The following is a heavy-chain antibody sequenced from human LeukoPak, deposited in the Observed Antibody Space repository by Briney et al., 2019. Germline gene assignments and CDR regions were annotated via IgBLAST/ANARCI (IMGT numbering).Heavy chain of an antibody. CDR2: INHSGST. CDR3: ARGFGLRMVRGVIFDY. J-gene: IGHJ4*02. V-gene: IGHV4-34*01. Sequence: SETLSLTCAVYGGSFSGYYWSWIRQPPGKGLEWIGEINHSGSTNYNPSLKSRVTISVDTSKNQFSLKLNSVTAADTAVYYCARGFGLRMVRGVIFDYWGQGTLVTVSS. D-gene: IGHD3-10*01. CDR1: GGSFSGYY.